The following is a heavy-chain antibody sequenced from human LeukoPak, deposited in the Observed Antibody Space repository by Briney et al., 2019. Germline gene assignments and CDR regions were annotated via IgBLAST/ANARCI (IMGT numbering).Heavy chain of an antibody. Sequence: PGGSLRLSCAASGFTFSDFWMQWVRQAPGKGLEWVANIKQDGGEKYYVDSVKGRFTISRGNAMNALYLQMNNLRAEDTAVYYCARRYFDYWGQGTLVTVSS. V-gene: IGHV3-7*03. CDR2: IKQDGGEK. CDR1: GFTFSDFW. CDR3: ARRYFDY. J-gene: IGHJ4*02.